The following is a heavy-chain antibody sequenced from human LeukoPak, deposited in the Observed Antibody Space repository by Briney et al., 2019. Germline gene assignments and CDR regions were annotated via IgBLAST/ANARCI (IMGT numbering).Heavy chain of an antibody. CDR3: AREVYYYDSSGD. D-gene: IGHD3-22*01. V-gene: IGHV4-30-4*01. J-gene: IGHJ4*02. CDR2: IYYSGST. CDR1: GGSISSGDYY. Sequence: PSQTLSLTCTVSGGSISSGDYYWSWIRQPPGKGLEWIGYIYYSGSTYYNPSLKSRVTISVDTSKNQLSLKLSSVTAADTAVYYCAREVYYYDSSGDWGQGTLVTVSS.